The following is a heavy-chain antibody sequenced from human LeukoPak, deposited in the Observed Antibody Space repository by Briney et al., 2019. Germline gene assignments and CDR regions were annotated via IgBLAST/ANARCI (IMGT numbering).Heavy chain of an antibody. Sequence: PGGSLRLSCAASGFTFSNSAMSWVRQAPGKGLEWVSTLSGSGITTYYADSVKGRFTISRDNSKNTLYLQMNSLRAEDTAVYYCAKDSCSSTSCYIMDVWGKGTTVTVSS. CDR1: GFTFSNSA. CDR3: AKDSCSSTSCYIMDV. J-gene: IGHJ6*03. CDR2: LSGSGITT. V-gene: IGHV3-23*01. D-gene: IGHD2-2*02.